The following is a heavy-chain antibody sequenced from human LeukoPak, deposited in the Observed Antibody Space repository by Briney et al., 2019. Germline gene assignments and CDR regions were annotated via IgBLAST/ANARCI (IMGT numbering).Heavy chain of an antibody. CDR3: ARALSRKTKGYCSGGSCLDY. CDR1: GFTFSSYW. Sequence: SGGSLRLSCAASGFTFSSYWMSWVRQAPGKGLEWVANIKQDGSEKYHVDSVEGRFTISRDNAKNSLYLQMNSLRAEDTAVYYCARALSRKTKGYCSGGSCLDYWGQGTLVTVSS. D-gene: IGHD2-15*01. J-gene: IGHJ4*02. CDR2: IKQDGSEK. V-gene: IGHV3-7*01.